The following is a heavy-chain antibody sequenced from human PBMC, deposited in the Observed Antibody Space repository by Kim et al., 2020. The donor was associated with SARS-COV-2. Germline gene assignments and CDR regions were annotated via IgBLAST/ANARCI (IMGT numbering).Heavy chain of an antibody. V-gene: IGHV4-34*01. Sequence: SETLSLTCAVYGGSFSGYYWSWIRQPPGKGLEWIGEINHSGSTNYNPSLKSRVTISVDTSKNQFSLKLSSVTAADTAVYYCARGGRQQLVRPTGSRPHLFYYWGQGTLVTVSS. CDR1: GGSFSGYY. CDR2: INHSGST. CDR3: ARGGRQQLVRPTGSRPHLFYY. J-gene: IGHJ4*02. D-gene: IGHD6-13*01.